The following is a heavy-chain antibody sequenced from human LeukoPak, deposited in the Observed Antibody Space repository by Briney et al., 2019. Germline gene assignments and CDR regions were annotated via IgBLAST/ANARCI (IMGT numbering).Heavy chain of an antibody. CDR2: ISYDESNK. D-gene: IGHD3-22*01. CDR3: AKADNFYDSSGIDY. J-gene: IGHJ4*02. CDR1: GFTFSSYG. V-gene: IGHV3-30*18. Sequence: GGSLRLSCAASGFTFSSYGMHWVRQAPGKGLEWVAVISYDESNKYYADSVKGRFTISRDNSKNTLYLQMNSLRAEDTAVYYCAKADNFYDSSGIDYWGQGTLVTVSS.